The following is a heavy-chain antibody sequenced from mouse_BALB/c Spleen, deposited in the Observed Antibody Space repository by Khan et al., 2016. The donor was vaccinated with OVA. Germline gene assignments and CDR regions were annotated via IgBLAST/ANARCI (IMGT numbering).Heavy chain of an antibody. J-gene: IGHJ2*01. CDR3: ARDRIDY. V-gene: IGHV1-7*01. Sequence: VQLQQSGAELAKPGASVKMSCKASGYTFTSYWMHWIKQRPGQGLEWIGYINPTSGYTDYNQKFKDKATLTADKSSSTAYKQLNSLTSDDSAVYYCARDRIDYWGQGTTLTVSS. CDR2: INPTSGYT. CDR1: GYTFTSYW.